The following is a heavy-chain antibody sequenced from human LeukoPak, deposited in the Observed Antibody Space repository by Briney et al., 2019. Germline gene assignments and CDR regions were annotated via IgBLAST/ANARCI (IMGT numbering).Heavy chain of an antibody. J-gene: IGHJ5*02. CDR1: GGTFSSYA. D-gene: IGHD3-10*01. CDR2: IIPIFGTA. CDR3: ARTPITMVRGVNNWFDP. V-gene: IGHV1-69*13. Sequence: SVKVSCKASGGTFSSYAISWVRQAPGQGLEWMGGIIPIFGTANYAQKFQGRVTITADESTSTAYMELSSLRSEDTAVYYCARTPITMVRGVNNWFDPWGQGTLVTVSS.